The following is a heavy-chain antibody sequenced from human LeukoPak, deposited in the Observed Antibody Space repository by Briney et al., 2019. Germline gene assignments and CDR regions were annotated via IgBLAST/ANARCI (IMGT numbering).Heavy chain of an antibody. Sequence: GRSLRLSCAASGFPFSGYWMDWVRQAPGKGMEWVANIKQDGSEKYYAASVRGRFTISRDNAKNSLYLQMNILRAEDTAVYYCSRSLDYLGQGALVTVSS. J-gene: IGHJ4*02. CDR1: GFPFSGYW. V-gene: IGHV3-7*01. CDR3: SRSLDY. CDR2: IKQDGSEK.